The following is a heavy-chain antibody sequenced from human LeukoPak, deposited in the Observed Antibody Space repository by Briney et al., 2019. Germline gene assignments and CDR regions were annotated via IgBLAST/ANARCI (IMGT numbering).Heavy chain of an antibody. J-gene: IGHJ4*02. CDR2: INHSGST. Sequence: SETLSLTCAVYGGSFSGYYWSWIRQPPGKGLEWIGEINHSGSTNYNPSLKSRVTISVDTSKNQFSLKLSSVTAADTAVYYCARGRDCSSTSCPNYFDYWGQGTLVTVSS. D-gene: IGHD2-2*01. CDR1: GGSFSGYY. V-gene: IGHV4-34*01. CDR3: ARGRDCSSTSCPNYFDY.